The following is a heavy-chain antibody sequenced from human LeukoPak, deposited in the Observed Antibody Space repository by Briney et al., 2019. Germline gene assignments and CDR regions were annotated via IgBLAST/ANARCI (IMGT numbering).Heavy chain of an antibody. J-gene: IGHJ6*04. V-gene: IGHV4-4*02. Sequence: SGTLSLTCDVSGGSIRSSNWWSWVRQSPGKGLEWIGETYQTGTTNYNPSLRGRVTILVDQSKTQFSLQLTSVTAADTAVYYCARAGALRTSLDVWGKGTTVTVSS. CDR1: GGSIRSSNW. CDR2: TYQTGTT. D-gene: IGHD6-6*01. CDR3: ARAGALRTSLDV.